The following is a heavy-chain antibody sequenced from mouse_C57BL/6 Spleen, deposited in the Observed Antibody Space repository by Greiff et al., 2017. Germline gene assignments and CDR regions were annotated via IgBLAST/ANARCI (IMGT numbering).Heavy chain of an antibody. CDR1: GFNIKDDY. CDR3: TLYGSSSYYFDY. Sequence: VQLQQSGAELVRPGASVKLSCTASGFNIKDDYMHWVKQRPEQGLEWIGWIDPENGDTEYASKFQGKATITADTSSNTAYLQLSSLTSEDTAVYYCTLYGSSSYYFDYWGQGTTLKVSS. J-gene: IGHJ2*01. V-gene: IGHV14-4*01. D-gene: IGHD1-1*01. CDR2: IDPENGDT.